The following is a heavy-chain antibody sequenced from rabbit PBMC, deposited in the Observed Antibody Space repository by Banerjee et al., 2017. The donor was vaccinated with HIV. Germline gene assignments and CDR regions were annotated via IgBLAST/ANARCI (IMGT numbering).Heavy chain of an antibody. V-gene: IGHV1S45*01. J-gene: IGHJ4*01. CDR1: WLDFSSSDW. Sequence: QEQLVEYGGDLVQPEGSLTLTCKASWLDFSSSDWICWVRQAPGKGLEWIASIYTGSSVSTYYASWAKGRFTISKTSSTTLTLRMTSLTAADTATYFCARDDAKGDGYSFNL. CDR3: ARDDAKGDGYSFNL. CDR2: IYTGSSVST. D-gene: IGHD1-1*01.